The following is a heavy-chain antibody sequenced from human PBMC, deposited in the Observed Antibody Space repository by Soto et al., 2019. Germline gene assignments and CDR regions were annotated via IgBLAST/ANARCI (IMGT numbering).Heavy chain of an antibody. CDR2: VNQDGTQK. V-gene: IGHV3-7*03. D-gene: IGHD6-19*01. CDR1: GFTFSGYW. CDR3: ARWESSDWYLGI. J-gene: IGHJ4*02. Sequence: RGSLRLSCAGSGFTFSGYWMTWVRQPPGKGLEWVASVNQDGTQKFYVDSVKGRFTVSRDNAQNSLFLQMISLRADDTAVYYCARWESSDWYLGIWCQGT.